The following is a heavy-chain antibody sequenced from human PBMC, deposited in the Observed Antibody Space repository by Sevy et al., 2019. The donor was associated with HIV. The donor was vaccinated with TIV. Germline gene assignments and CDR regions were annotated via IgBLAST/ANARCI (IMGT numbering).Heavy chain of an antibody. CDR2: FYSGGDT. V-gene: IGHV3-53*01. Sequence: GGSLRLSCVAYGFTVSSNFMTWDRQAPGKGLEWVSIFYSGGDTYYADSMKGRFTISRDNSKNTLYLQMNNLRAEDTAVYYCARDLRVATASGGMDVWGQGTTVTVSS. CDR3: ARDLRVATASGGMDV. CDR1: GFTVSSNF. J-gene: IGHJ6*02. D-gene: IGHD6-13*01.